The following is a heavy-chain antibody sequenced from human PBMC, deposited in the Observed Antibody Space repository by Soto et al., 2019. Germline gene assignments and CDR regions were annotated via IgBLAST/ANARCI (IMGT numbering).Heavy chain of an antibody. CDR2: INPNSGGT. Sequence: ASVKVSCKASGYTFTGYYMHWVRQAPGQGLEWMGWINPNSGGTNYAQKFQGRVTMTRDTSISTAYMELSRLRSDDTAVYYCARADPYYDFWSAYYTPQGYFDYSGAGTMVPVSS. J-gene: IGHJ4*02. V-gene: IGHV1-2*02. CDR1: GYTFTGYY. D-gene: IGHD3-3*01. CDR3: ARADPYYDFWSAYYTPQGYFDY.